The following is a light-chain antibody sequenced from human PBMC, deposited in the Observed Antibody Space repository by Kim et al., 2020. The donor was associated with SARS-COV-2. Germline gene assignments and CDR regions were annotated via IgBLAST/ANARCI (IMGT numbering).Light chain of an antibody. J-gene: IGLJ2*01. Sequence: SYELTQPPSVSVSPGQTASITCSGDRLGNKYVCWYQKKPGQSPVVVMYQDERRPSGIPERFSGSNSGNTATLTISVTQAMDEADYYCQVWESTTTVFGGGTQLTVL. V-gene: IGLV3-1*01. CDR1: RLGNKY. CDR3: QVWESTTTV. CDR2: QDE.